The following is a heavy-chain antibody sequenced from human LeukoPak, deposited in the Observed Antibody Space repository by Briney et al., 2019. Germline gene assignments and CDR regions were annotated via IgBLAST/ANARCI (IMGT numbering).Heavy chain of an antibody. J-gene: IGHJ5*02. CDR2: ISSSSSTI. CDR1: GFTFSSYS. V-gene: IGHV3-48*04. CDR3: ARGLTGELFDLFPLDH. Sequence: GGSLRLSCAASGFTFSSYSMNWVRQAPGKGLEWVSYISSSSSTIYYADSVKGRFTISRDNAKNSLYLQMNTLRAEDTALYYCARGLTGELFDLFPLDHWGQGTQVTVST. D-gene: IGHD7-27*01.